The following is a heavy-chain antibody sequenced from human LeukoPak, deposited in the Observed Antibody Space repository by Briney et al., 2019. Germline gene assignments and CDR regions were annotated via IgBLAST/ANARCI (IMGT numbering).Heavy chain of an antibody. CDR2: ISSGSDYI. CDR3: ARDLSLCMPGGFDF. J-gene: IGHJ4*02. Sequence: PGGSLRLSCVASGFTYRRYSMNWVRQAPGKGLEWVSTISSGSDYIYHADSVRGRFTISRDNARNSLYLQMNSLRAEDTAVYYCARDLSLCMPGGFDFWGQGILVTVSS. CDR1: GFTYRRYS. V-gene: IGHV3-21*06. D-gene: IGHD2-2*01.